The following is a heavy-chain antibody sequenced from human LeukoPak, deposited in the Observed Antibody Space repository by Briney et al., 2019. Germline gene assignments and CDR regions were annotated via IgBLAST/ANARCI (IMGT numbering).Heavy chain of an antibody. V-gene: IGHV7-4-1*04. CDR2: IDTNSGNP. J-gene: IGHJ4*02. D-gene: IGHD3-22*01. CDR1: GYTLATYG. Sequence: ASVKVSCKASGYTLATYGISWVRQAPGQGLESIGWIDTNSGNPTNGQGFTGRFVLSLDTSVNMAYMEISGLKAEDTAVYYCGRFRYESSGYGPPWIDFWGQGTLVTVSS. CDR3: GRFRYESSGYGPPWIDF.